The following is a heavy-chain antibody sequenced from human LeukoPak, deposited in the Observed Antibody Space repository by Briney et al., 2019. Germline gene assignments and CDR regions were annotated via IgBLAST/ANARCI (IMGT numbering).Heavy chain of an antibody. J-gene: IGHJ6*02. CDR2: ISGDST. D-gene: IGHD2-15*01. V-gene: IGHV3-23*01. CDR3: VTSRPEGGARYRYYGMDV. CDR1: GITFSNYA. Sequence: GRSLRLSCEASGITFSNYAMSWVRQAPGKGLEWVSAISGDSTHYADSVKGRFTISRDNSKHTLFLQMNSLRAEDTAVYYCVTSRPEGGARYRYYGMDVWGQGTTVTVYS.